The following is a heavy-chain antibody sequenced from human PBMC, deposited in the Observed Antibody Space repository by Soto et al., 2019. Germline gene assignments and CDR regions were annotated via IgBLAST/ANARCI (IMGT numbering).Heavy chain of an antibody. D-gene: IGHD1-7*01. J-gene: IGHJ3*02. CDR1: GGSISSSNYY. CDR2: IFYSGST. CDR3: ARNYGHAFDI. Sequence: SETLSLTCTVSGGSISSSNYYWGWIRQPPGKGLEWIGSIFYSGSTNYNPSLKSRVTISVDTSKNQFSLKLSSVTAADTAVYYCARNYGHAFDIWGQGTMVTVSS. V-gene: IGHV4-39*07.